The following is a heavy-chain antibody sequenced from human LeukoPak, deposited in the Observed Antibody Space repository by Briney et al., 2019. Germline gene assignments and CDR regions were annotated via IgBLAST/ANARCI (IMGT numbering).Heavy chain of an antibody. CDR2: ISWNSGSI. V-gene: IGHV3-9*01. Sequence: GRSLRLSCAASGFTFDDYAMHWVRQAPGKGLEWVSGISWNSGSIGYADSVKGRFTISRDNAKNSLYLQMNSLRAEDTALYYCAKDISGYSYGPFDYWGQGTLVTVSS. D-gene: IGHD5-18*01. J-gene: IGHJ4*02. CDR1: GFTFDDYA. CDR3: AKDISGYSYGPFDY.